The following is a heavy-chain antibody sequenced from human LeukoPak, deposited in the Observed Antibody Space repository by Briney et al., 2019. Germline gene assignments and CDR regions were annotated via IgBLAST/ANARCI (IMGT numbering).Heavy chain of an antibody. CDR3: ARDRPYFYDRSDYFQH. V-gene: IGHV1-18*01. Sequence: ASVRVSCKASGYTFTNYGISWVRQAPGQGLEWMGWISAYNGNTNYAQKLQGRVTMTTDTSTSTAYMELRSLRSDDTAVYYCARDRPYFYDRSDYFQHWGQGTLVTVSS. CDR2: ISAYNGNT. D-gene: IGHD3-22*01. J-gene: IGHJ1*01. CDR1: GYTFTNYG.